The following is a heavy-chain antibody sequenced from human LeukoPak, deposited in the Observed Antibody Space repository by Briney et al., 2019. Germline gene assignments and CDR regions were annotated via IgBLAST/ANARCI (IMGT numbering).Heavy chain of an antibody. CDR2: IYYSGNT. J-gene: IGHJ3*02. V-gene: IGHV4-59*08. CDR1: GGSIRNYY. D-gene: IGHD3-10*01. CDR3: ARHGGMVRGFSDAFDI. Sequence: SETLSLTCTVSGGSIRNYYWSWIRQPPGKGLEWIGYIYYSGNTNYNPSLKSRVTIPLDTSKNQFSLKLTSVTAADTAVYYCARHGGMVRGFSDAFDIWGQGTMVTVSS.